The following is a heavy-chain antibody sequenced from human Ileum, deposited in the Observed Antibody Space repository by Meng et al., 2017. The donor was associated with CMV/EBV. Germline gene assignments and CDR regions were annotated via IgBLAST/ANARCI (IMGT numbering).Heavy chain of an antibody. CDR1: GYTLSDHS. CDR3: ARENWVYDL. J-gene: IGHJ5*02. D-gene: IGHD2/OR15-2a*01. Sequence: QSGAEVKKPVSSVKVSCKASGYTLSDHSIHWVRQAPGQGPECLGWINPKDGDTDYTESFPGRVTLTRDPSITTAYMELHNLKSDDTAIYYCARENWVYDLWGQGTLVTVSS. CDR2: INPKDGDT. V-gene: IGHV1-2*02.